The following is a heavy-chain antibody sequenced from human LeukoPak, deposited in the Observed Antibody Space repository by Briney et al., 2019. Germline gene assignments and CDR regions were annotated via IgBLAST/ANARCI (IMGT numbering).Heavy chain of an antibody. V-gene: IGHV3-23*01. D-gene: IGHD3-10*01. CDR2: ISGSGGST. Sequence: GGSLRLSCAASGFTFSSYAMSWVRQAPGKGLEWVSAISGSGGSTYYADSVKGRFTISRDNSKNTLYLQMNSLRAEDTAVYYCAKDHTMVRGVMFPFDYWGQGTLVTVSS. CDR3: AKDHTMVRGVMFPFDY. J-gene: IGHJ4*02. CDR1: GFTFSSYA.